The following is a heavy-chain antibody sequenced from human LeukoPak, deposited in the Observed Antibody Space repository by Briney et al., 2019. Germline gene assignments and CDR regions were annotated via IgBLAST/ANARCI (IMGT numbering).Heavy chain of an antibody. Sequence: SETLSLTCAVYGGSFSGYYWSWIRPPPGKGPEWIGEINNSGSTNYKPSRKSPVTLSVDTSKNQFSLKLSSVTAADTAVYYCARVWDCGGDCYSYFDYWGQGTLVTVSS. V-gene: IGHV4-34*01. CDR2: INNSGST. D-gene: IGHD2-21*01. CDR1: GGSFSGYY. CDR3: ARVWDCGGDCYSYFDY. J-gene: IGHJ4*02.